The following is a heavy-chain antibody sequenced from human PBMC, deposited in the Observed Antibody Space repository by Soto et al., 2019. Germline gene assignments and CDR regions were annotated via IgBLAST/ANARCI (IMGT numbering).Heavy chain of an antibody. CDR3: AHTAGGGFCSSCSCSLFNWFDP. V-gene: IGHV4-38-2*01. J-gene: IGHJ5*02. CDR2: IYYSGST. D-gene: IGHD2-2*01. Sequence: SETLSLTCAVSGFSINSAYYWGWVRQPPGKGLEWIGSIYYSGSTHYNPSLKSRVTISLDRPKNQFSLDLTSVTAADTAVYYCAHTAGGGFCSSCSCSLFNWFDPWGQGTLVNGLL. CDR1: GFSINSAYY.